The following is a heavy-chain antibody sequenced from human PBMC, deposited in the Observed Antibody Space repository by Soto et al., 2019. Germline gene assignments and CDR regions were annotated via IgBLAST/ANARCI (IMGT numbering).Heavy chain of an antibody. Sequence: QVQLQQWGAGLLKPSETLSLTCAVYGGSFSGYYWSWIRQPPGKGLEWIGEINHSGSTNYNPSLRTTXXLXVXXSKNPFSLELRSVTAADTAVYYCARGRRRYSYCDCWGQGTLVTVSS. CDR3: ARGRRRYSYCDC. CDR2: INHSGST. D-gene: IGHD5-18*01. CDR1: GGSFSGYY. V-gene: IGHV4-34*01. J-gene: IGHJ4*02.